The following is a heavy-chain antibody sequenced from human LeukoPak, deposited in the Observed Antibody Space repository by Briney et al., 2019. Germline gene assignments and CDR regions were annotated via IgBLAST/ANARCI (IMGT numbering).Heavy chain of an antibody. Sequence: PGGSLRLSCAASGFTFSSYAMNWVRQAPGKGLEWVSSISRGSDHIFYADSMKGRFTISRDNAKNSLYLQMNSLGAKDTAVYYCARPYDTRGYFPDYWGQGTLVTVSS. CDR1: GFTFSSYA. CDR3: ARPYDTRGYFPDY. J-gene: IGHJ4*02. D-gene: IGHD3-22*01. CDR2: ISRGSDHI. V-gene: IGHV3-21*01.